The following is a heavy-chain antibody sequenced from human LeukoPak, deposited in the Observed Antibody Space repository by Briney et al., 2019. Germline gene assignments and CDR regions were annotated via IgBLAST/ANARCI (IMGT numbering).Heavy chain of an antibody. V-gene: IGHV1-69*04. CDR2: IIPILGIA. CDR3: ARFGDYGIDY. J-gene: IGHJ4*02. Sequence: GASVKVSCKASGGTFSSYAISWVRQAPGQGLEWMGRIIPILGIANYAQKFQGRATITADKSTSTAYMELSSLRPEDTAVYYCARFGDYGIDYWGQGTLVTVSS. D-gene: IGHD4-17*01. CDR1: GGTFSSYA.